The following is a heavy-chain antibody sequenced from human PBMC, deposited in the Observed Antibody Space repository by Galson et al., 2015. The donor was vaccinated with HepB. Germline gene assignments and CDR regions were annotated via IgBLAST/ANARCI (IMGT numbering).Heavy chain of an antibody. CDR3: AREALSTLGGIDF. Sequence: SVKVSCKASGYRFTHYYMHWVRQAPGQGLDWMGVINPNTNSTSFAQSLQGRITLTTDTSTGTIYMELRSLKSEDTAFYFCAREALSTLGGIDFWGQGTLVTVSP. J-gene: IGHJ4*02. CDR1: GYRFTHYY. CDR2: INPNTNST. D-gene: IGHD1-26*01. V-gene: IGHV1-46*01.